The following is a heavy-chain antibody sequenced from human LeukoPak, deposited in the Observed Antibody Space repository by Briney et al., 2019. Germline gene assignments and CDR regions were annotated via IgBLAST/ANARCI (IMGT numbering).Heavy chain of an antibody. V-gene: IGHV3-66*01. CDR1: GFTVSTNS. D-gene: IGHD5-24*01. J-gene: IGHJ3*02. Sequence: GGSLRLSCAASGFTVSTNSMNWVRQAPGKGLEWVSIIYGGGTTYYADSVKGRFTISRDNSKNTVYLQMNSLRAEDTAVYYCARGVEMASLAFGIWGQGTMVTVSS. CDR2: IYGGGTT. CDR3: ARGVEMASLAFGI.